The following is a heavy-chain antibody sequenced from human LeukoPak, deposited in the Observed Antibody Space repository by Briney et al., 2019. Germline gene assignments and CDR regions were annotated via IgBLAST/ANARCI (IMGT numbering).Heavy chain of an antibody. CDR2: MNPNSGNT. J-gene: IGHJ6*03. V-gene: IGHV1-8*03. D-gene: IGHD2-2*01. Sequence: ASVKVSCKASGYTFTSYGISWVRQAPGQGLEWMGWMNPNSGNTGYAQKFQGRVTITRNTSISTAYMELSSLRSEDTAVYYCARARPSYRRLYYYMDVWGKGTTVTVSS. CDR1: GYTFTSYG. CDR3: ARARPSYRRLYYYMDV.